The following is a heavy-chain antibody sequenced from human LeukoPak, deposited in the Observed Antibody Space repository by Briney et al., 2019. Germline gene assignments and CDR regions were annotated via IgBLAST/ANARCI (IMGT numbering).Heavy chain of an antibody. CDR2: VNQDGSDK. D-gene: IGHD3-3*01. J-gene: IGHJ4*02. Sequence: GGSLRLSCAASGFTFNNYWMNWVRQAPGKGLEWVANVNQDGSDKYYVDSLKGRFTISRDNAKNSLYLQMNSLRAEDTAVYCCARSFLEWSFDYWGQGTLVTVSS. V-gene: IGHV3-7*01. CDR3: ARSFLEWSFDY. CDR1: GFTFNNYW.